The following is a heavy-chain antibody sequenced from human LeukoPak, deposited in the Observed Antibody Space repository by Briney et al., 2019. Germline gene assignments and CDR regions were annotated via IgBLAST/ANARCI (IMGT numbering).Heavy chain of an antibody. V-gene: IGHV3-66*01. CDR1: GFTVSSNY. Sequence: TGGSLRLSCAASGFTVSSNYMSWVRQAPGKGLEWVSVIHSGGSTYYADSVKGRFTISRDNSKNTLYLQMNSLRAEDTAVYYCARVADDNWFDPWGQGTLVTVSS. CDR2: IHSGGST. J-gene: IGHJ5*02. CDR3: ARVADDNWFDP.